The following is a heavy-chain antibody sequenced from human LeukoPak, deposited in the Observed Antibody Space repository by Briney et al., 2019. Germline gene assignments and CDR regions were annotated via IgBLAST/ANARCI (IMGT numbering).Heavy chain of an antibody. CDR2: INWNGGST. Sequence: PGGSLRLSCAASGFTFDDYGTSWVRQAPGKGLEWVSGINWNGGSTGYADSVKGRFTISRDNAKNSLYLQMNSLRAEDTALYYCARVGYYYDSSGYYSYFDYWGQGTLVTVSS. J-gene: IGHJ4*02. CDR3: ARVGYYYDSSGYYSYFDY. D-gene: IGHD3-22*01. CDR1: GFTFDDYG. V-gene: IGHV3-20*04.